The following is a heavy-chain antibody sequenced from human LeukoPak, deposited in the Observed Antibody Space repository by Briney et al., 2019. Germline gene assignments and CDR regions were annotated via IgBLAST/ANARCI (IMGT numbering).Heavy chain of an antibody. V-gene: IGHV3-23*01. D-gene: IGHD4-23*01. CDR1: GFTFSTYT. Sequence: PGGSLRLSCAASGFTFSTYTMSWVRQAPGKGLEWVSAITGRGGYTYYADSVKGRFTISRDNSKNTMFLQMNSLRAEDTAVYYCATFGCNGGCVYWGQGTLVTVSS. CDR3: ATFGCNGGCVY. J-gene: IGHJ4*02. CDR2: ITGRGGYT.